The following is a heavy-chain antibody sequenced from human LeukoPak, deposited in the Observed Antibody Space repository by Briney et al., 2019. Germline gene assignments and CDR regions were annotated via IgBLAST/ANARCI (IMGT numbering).Heavy chain of an antibody. CDR3: ARRGRRDGYNFGY. CDR1: GYTFTGYY. J-gene: IGHJ4*02. D-gene: IGHD5-24*01. CDR2: INPNSGGT. Sequence: ASVKASCKASGYTFTGYYMHWVRQAPGQGLEWMGWINPNSGGTNYAQKFQGRVTMTRDTSISTAYMELSRLRSDDTAVYYCARRGRRDGYNFGYWGQGTLVTVSS. V-gene: IGHV1-2*02.